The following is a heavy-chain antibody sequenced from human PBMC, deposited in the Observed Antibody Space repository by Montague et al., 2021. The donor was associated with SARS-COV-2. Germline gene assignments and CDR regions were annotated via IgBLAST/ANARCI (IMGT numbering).Heavy chain of an antibody. CDR3: ARAPCVGDCNSLSIWFDP. Sequence: SETLSLTCTVFGYSISSSYFWSWRLQPPGKGLEWLSSIYHAGYIHYNPSLNSRVVISIDTSRNQISLRMTDVAAAATAVYYCARAPCVGDCNSLSIWFDPWGQGTLVSVSS. D-gene: IGHD2-21*02. V-gene: IGHV4-38-2*02. CDR2: IYHAGYI. J-gene: IGHJ5*02. CDR1: GYSISSSYF.